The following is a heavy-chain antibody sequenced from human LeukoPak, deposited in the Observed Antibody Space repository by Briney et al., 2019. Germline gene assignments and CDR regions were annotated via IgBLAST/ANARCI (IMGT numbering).Heavy chain of an antibody. D-gene: IGHD2-15*01. CDR2: ISGSGGST. CDR3: AKVGYGGGSWGAFDI. V-gene: IGHV3-23*01. J-gene: IGHJ3*02. Sequence: GGSLRLSCAASGFTFSSYAMSWVRQAPGKGLEWVSAISGSGGSTYYADSVKGRFTISRDNSKNTLYLQMYSLRAEDTAVYYCAKVGYGGGSWGAFDIWGQGTMVTVSS. CDR1: GFTFSSYA.